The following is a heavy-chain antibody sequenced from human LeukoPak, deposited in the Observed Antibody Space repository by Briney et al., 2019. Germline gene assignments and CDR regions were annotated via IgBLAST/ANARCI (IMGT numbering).Heavy chain of an antibody. J-gene: IGHJ4*02. CDR3: ARRAGAYSHPYDY. Sequence: GSLRLSCAASGFTFSSYSMNWVRQAPGKGLEWVSSISSSSSYIYYADSVKGRFTISRDNAKNSLYVQMNSLRAEDTAVYYCARRAGAYSHPYDYWGQGTLVTVSS. CDR2: ISSSSSYI. D-gene: IGHD4/OR15-4a*01. V-gene: IGHV3-21*01. CDR1: GFTFSSYS.